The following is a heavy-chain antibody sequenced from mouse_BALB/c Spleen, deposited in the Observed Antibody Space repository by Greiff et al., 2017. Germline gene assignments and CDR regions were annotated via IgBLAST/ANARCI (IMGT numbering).Heavy chain of an antibody. J-gene: IGHJ4*01. CDR1: GFTFTDYY. CDR3: ARIYYDDDHYAMDY. V-gene: IGHV7-3*02. Sequence: EVQVVESGGGLVQPGGSLRLSCATSGFTFTDYYMSWVRQPPGKALEWLGFIRNKANGYTTEYSASVKGRFTISRDNSQSILYLQMNTLRAEDSATYYCARIYYDDDHYAMDYWGQGTSVTVSS. D-gene: IGHD2-4*01. CDR2: IRNKANGYTT.